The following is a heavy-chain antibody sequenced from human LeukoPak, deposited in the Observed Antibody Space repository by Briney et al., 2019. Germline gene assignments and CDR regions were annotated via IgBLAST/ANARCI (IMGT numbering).Heavy chain of an antibody. CDR2: ISYDGSNK. Sequence: GGSLRLSCAASGFTFSSYAMHWVRQAPGKGLEWVAVISYDGSNKYYADSVKGRFTISRDNSKNTLYLQMNSLRAEDTAVYYCARADVDTAMADHWGQGTLVTVSS. V-gene: IGHV3-30*04. D-gene: IGHD5-18*01. J-gene: IGHJ5*02. CDR1: GFTFSSYA. CDR3: ARADVDTAMADH.